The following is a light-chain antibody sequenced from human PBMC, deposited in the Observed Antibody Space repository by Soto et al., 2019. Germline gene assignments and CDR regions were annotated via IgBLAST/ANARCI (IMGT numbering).Light chain of an antibody. V-gene: IGKV3-11*01. Sequence: EIGMTQAPGTLSVSPGERVTFSCRASQSVSSNLAWYQQKPGQTPRLLIYGASTRATGIPDRFSGSGSGTDFTLTISSLEPEDFAVYYCQQRSNWPPITFGQGTRLEI. CDR2: GAS. CDR3: QQRSNWPPIT. CDR1: QSVSSN. J-gene: IGKJ5*01.